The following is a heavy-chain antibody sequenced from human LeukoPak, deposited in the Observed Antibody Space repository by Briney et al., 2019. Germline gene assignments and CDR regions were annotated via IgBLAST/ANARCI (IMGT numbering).Heavy chain of an antibody. CDR1: GFTFSSYW. D-gene: IGHD3-9*01. J-gene: IGHJ2*01. Sequence: PGGSLRLSCAASGFTFSSYWMSWVRQAPGKGLERVANIKQDGSEKYYVDSVKGRFTISRDNAKNSLYLQMNSLRAEDTAVYYCARDYTYYDILTGYPYWYFDLWGRGTLVTVSS. CDR3: ARDYTYYDILTGYPYWYFDL. CDR2: IKQDGSEK. V-gene: IGHV3-7*01.